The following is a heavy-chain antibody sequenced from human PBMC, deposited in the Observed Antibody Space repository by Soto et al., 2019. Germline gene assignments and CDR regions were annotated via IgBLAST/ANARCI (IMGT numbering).Heavy chain of an antibody. D-gene: IGHD6-19*01. CDR3: AGAPPIAVAGRGTWYNWFDP. CDR1: GGSISSYY. CDR2: IYYSGST. V-gene: IGHV4-59*01. J-gene: IGHJ5*02. Sequence: SETLSLTCTVSGGSISSYYWSWIRQPPGKGLEWIGYIYYSGSTNYNPSLKSRVTISVDTSKNQFSLKLSSVTAADTAVYYCAGAPPIAVAGRGTWYNWFDPWGQGTLVTVSS.